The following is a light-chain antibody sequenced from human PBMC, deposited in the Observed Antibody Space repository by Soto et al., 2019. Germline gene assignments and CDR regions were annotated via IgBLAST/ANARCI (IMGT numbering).Light chain of an antibody. J-gene: IGLJ1*01. Sequence: QSVLTQPTSVSWSPGQSITISCTGHHNDIGTYDYVSWYQQHPGRAPRLLIHGVTTRPSGISGRFSASKSGLTASLTISGLQPEDEADYYCSSFTSNRIYVFGPGTKVTVL. CDR3: SSFTSNRIYV. CDR1: HNDIGTYDY. CDR2: GVT. V-gene: IGLV2-14*03.